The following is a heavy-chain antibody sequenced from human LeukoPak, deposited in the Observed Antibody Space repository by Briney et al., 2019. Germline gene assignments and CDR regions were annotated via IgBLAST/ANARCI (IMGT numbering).Heavy chain of an antibody. D-gene: IGHD3-16*01. CDR3: ASEGASDAFDI. Sequence: SETLSLTCAVYGGSFSGYYWSWIRQPPGKGLEWIGEINHSGSTNYNPSLKSRVTISVDTSKNQFSLKLSSVTASDTAVYYCASEGASDAFDIWGQGTMVTVSS. J-gene: IGHJ3*02. CDR1: GGSFSGYY. CDR2: INHSGST. V-gene: IGHV4-34*01.